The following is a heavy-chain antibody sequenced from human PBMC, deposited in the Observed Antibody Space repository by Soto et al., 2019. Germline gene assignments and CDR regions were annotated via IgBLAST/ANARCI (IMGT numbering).Heavy chain of an antibody. Sequence: SETLSLTCTVSGGSISSGDYYWSWIRQPPGKGLEWIGYIYYSGSTYYNPSLKSRVTISVDTSKNQFSLKLSSVTAADTAVYYCARDARYCYDSSGYYPDVWGQGTTVT. J-gene: IGHJ6*02. V-gene: IGHV4-30-4*01. CDR1: GGSISSGDYY. D-gene: IGHD3-22*01. CDR3: ARDARYCYDSSGYYPDV. CDR2: IYYSGST.